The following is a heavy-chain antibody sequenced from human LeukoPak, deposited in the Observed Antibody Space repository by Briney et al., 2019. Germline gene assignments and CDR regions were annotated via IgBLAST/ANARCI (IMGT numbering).Heavy chain of an antibody. Sequence: PGGSLRLSCAASGFTFSSYGMHWVRQAPGKGLEWVAVIWHDGSNKYYADSVKGRFTISRDNSKNTLYLQMNSLRAEDTAVYYCARELISTTWRGNRSYFDLWGRGTLVTVSS. D-gene: IGHD1-1*01. CDR1: GFTFSSYG. J-gene: IGHJ2*01. V-gene: IGHV3-33*01. CDR2: IWHDGSNK. CDR3: ARELISTTWRGNRSYFDL.